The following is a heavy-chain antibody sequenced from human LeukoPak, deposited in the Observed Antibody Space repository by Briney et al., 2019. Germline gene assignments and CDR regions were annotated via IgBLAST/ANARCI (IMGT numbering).Heavy chain of an antibody. J-gene: IGHJ6*03. Sequence: NRSETLSLTCTVSGGSISSSSYYWGWIRQPPGKGLEWIGTIYYSGSMFYNPSLKSRVTISVDTSKNQFSLKLSSVTAADTAVYYCASYKGGSGRYYKIEARYYHMDVWAKGTTVTISS. CDR1: GGSISSSSYY. CDR2: IYYSGSM. D-gene: IGHD3-10*01. CDR3: ASYKGGSGRYYKIEARYYHMDV. V-gene: IGHV4-39*01.